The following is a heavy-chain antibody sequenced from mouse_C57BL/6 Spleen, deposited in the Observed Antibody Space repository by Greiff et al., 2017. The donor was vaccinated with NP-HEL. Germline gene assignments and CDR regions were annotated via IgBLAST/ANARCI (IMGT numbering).Heavy chain of an antibody. V-gene: IGHV1-66*01. Sequence: QVQLQQSGPELVKPGASVKISCKASGYSFTSYYIHWVKQRPGQGLEWIGWIYPGSGNTKYNEKFKGKATLTADTSSSTAYMQLSSLTSEDSAVYYCARSGSIYGSSPYYYAMDYWGQGTSVTVSS. CDR3: ARSGSIYGSSPYYYAMDY. J-gene: IGHJ4*01. CDR2: IYPGSGNT. D-gene: IGHD1-1*01. CDR1: GYSFTSYY.